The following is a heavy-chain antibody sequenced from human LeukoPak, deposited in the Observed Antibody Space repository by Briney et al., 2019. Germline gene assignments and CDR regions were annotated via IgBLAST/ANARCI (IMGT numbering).Heavy chain of an antibody. D-gene: IGHD5-24*01. CDR2: IIPILGIA. CDR3: AREGPGRDGYNYYGFDY. Sequence: SVKVSCKASGGTFSSYAISWVRHAPGQGLEWMGRIIPILGIANYAQKFQGRVTITADKSTSTAYMELSSLRSEDTAVYYCAREGPGRDGYNYYGFDYWGQGTLVTVSS. J-gene: IGHJ4*02. CDR1: GGTFSSYA. V-gene: IGHV1-69*04.